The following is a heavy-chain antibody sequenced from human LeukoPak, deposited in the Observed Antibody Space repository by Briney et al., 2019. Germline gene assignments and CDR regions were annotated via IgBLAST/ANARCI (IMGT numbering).Heavy chain of an antibody. CDR2: INPDNGGT. J-gene: IGHJ4*02. CDR1: GYTFTSYY. CDR3: ARDPSNSGYDYLYYFDY. V-gene: IGHV1-2*02. Sequence: ASVTVSCKASGYTFTSYYMHWVRQAPGQGLEWMGWINPDNGGTNYAQKFQGRVTMTRDMSISTAYMELSRLRSDDTAVYYCARDPSNSGYDYLYYFDYWGQGTLVTVSS. D-gene: IGHD5-12*01.